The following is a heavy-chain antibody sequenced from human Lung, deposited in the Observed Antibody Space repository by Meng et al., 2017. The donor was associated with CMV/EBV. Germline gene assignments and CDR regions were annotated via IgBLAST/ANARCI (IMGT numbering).Heavy chain of an antibody. V-gene: IGHV4-59*01. D-gene: IGHD1-7*01. CDR3: ARGNWNYDY. CDR2: IYYSGST. J-gene: IGHJ4*02. CDR1: GGSISSYY. Sequence: GSLRLSCTVSGGSISSYYWSWIRQPPGKGLEWIGYIYYSGSTNYNPSLKSRVTISVDTSKNQFSLKLSSVTAADAAVYYCARGNWNYDYWGQGTLVNVSS.